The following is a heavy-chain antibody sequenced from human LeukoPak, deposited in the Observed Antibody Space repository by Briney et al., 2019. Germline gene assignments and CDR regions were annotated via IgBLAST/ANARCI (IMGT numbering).Heavy chain of an antibody. D-gene: IGHD3-16*01. Sequence: GGSLRLSCAGSGFTFSNYAMTWVRQAPGKGLEWVSSVSGSGRNTFYPDSVEGRFTISRDNSKNTVYLQMNSLRADDTAVYFCAKDREWGSQWGIFDSWGQGTLVSVSS. CDR1: GFTFSNYA. CDR2: VSGSGRNT. CDR3: AKDREWGSQWGIFDS. J-gene: IGHJ5*01. V-gene: IGHV3-23*01.